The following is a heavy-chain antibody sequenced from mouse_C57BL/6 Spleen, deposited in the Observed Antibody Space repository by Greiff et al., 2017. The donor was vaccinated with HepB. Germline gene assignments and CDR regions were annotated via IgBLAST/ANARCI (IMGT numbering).Heavy chain of an antibody. Sequence: EVQLQQSGPVLVKPGASVKMSCKASGYTFTDYYMNWVKQSHGKSLEWIGVINPYNGGTSYNQKFKGKATLTVDKSSSTAYMELNSLTSDDSAVYYGARTDSSGFWFAYWGQGTLVTVSA. CDR3: ARTDSSGFWFAY. CDR2: INPYNGGT. D-gene: IGHD3-2*02. V-gene: IGHV1-19*01. J-gene: IGHJ3*01. CDR1: GYTFTDYY.